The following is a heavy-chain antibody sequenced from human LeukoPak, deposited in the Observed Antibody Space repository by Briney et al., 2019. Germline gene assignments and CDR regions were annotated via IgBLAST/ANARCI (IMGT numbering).Heavy chain of an antibody. Sequence: SETLSLTCTVSGGSISSSSYYRGWIRQPPGKGLEWIGYIYYSGSTYYNPSLKSRVTISVDTSKNQFSLKLSSVTAADTAVYYCASSIVVVPAAMDYYYMDVWGKGTTVTVSS. J-gene: IGHJ6*03. V-gene: IGHV4-30-4*08. CDR2: IYYSGST. CDR3: ASSIVVVPAAMDYYYMDV. D-gene: IGHD2-2*01. CDR1: GGSISSSSYY.